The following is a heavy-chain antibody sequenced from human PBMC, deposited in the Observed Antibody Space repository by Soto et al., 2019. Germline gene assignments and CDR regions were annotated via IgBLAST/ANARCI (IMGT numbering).Heavy chain of an antibody. CDR1: GGSVSSGSYY. V-gene: IGHV4-61*01. CDR3: ARDGDYTAFDI. J-gene: IGHJ3*02. D-gene: IGHD2-2*02. CDR2: IYYSGST. Sequence: SETLSLTCTVSGGSVSSGSYYWSCIRQPPGKGLEWIGYIYYSGSTNYNPSLKSRVTISVDTSKNQFSLKLSSVTAADTAVYYCARDGDYTAFDIWGQGTMVTVSS.